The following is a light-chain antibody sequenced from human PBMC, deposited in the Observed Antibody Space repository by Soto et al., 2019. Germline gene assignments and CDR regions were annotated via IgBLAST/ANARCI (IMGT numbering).Light chain of an antibody. CDR3: SSYTPTSTYV. J-gene: IGLJ1*01. CDR1: SSDVGGYDY. Sequence: QSVLTQPASVSGSPGPSITISCTGTSSDVGGYDYVSWYQQHPGKAPKFMIYEVTNRPSGVSHRFSGSKSGNTASLTISGLQAEDEADHFCSSYTPTSTYVFGTGTQLPVL. V-gene: IGLV2-14*01. CDR2: EVT.